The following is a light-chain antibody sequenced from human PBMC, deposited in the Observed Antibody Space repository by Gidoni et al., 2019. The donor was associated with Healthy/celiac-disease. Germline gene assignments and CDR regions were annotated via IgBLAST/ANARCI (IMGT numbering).Light chain of an antibody. J-gene: IGKJ1*01. Sequence: EIVLTQSPATLSLSPGERATLSCRASQIVSSYLAWYQQKPGQAPRLLIYDASNRATGIPAKFSGSGSGTDFTLTISSLEPEDFAVYYCQQRSNWPPTFGQGTKVVIK. CDR1: QIVSSY. V-gene: IGKV3-11*01. CDR3: QQRSNWPPT. CDR2: DAS.